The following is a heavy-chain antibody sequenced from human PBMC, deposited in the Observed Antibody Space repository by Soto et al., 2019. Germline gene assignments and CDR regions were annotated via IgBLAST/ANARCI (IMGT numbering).Heavy chain of an antibody. J-gene: IGHJ5*02. CDR3: ARGVGSGTYYNQYNWFDP. CDR1: GYSFISYG. D-gene: IGHD3-10*01. V-gene: IGHV1-18*01. CDR2: INTYNGNT. Sequence: ASVKVSCKASGYSFISYGISWVRQAPGQRLEWMGWINTYNGNTNHAQKLQGRVTMTTDTSTSTAYMELRSLRSDDTAVYYCARGVGSGTYYNQYNWFDPWGQGTLVTVSS.